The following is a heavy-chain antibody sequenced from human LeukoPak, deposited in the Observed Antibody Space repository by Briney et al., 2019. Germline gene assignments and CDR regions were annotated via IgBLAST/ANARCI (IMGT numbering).Heavy chain of an antibody. CDR2: IHPGDYDT. V-gene: IGHV5-51*01. Sequence: GGPLETPWKGPGSRFSTYWIGWARKMPGKGLEWMGTIHPGDYDTRYSPSYQGQVTISADKSISTAYLQWSSLKASDTAMYYCARPRYFGTFDAFDIWGQGTTVTVSS. D-gene: IGHD3-9*01. CDR3: ARPRYFGTFDAFDI. J-gene: IGHJ3*02. CDR1: GSRFSTYW.